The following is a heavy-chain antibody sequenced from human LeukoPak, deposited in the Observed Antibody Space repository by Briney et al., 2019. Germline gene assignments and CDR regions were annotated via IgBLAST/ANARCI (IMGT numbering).Heavy chain of an antibody. CDR1: GGSISSSSYY. D-gene: IGHD6-13*01. Sequence: SETLSLTCTVSGGSISSSSYYCGWIRQPPGKGLEWIGSIYYSGSTYYNPSLKSRVTISVDTSKNQFSLKLSSLTAADTAVYYCARHSTTTAALYAFDIWGQGTMVTVFS. CDR2: IYYSGST. J-gene: IGHJ3*02. CDR3: ARHSTTTAALYAFDI. V-gene: IGHV4-39*01.